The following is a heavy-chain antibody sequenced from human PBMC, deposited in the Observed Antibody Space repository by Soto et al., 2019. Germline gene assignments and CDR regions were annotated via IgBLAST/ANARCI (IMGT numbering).Heavy chain of an antibody. CDR2: INHSGST. J-gene: IGHJ4*02. D-gene: IGHD2-15*01. V-gene: IGHV4-34*01. CDR3: ARGRTKFPRDPTPVDY. CDR1: GGSFSNYY. Sequence: QVQLQQWGAGLLKPSETLSLTCSVYGGSFSNYYWNWIRQPPGKGLEWIGEINHSGSTNYNPSLKSRVTIPVDTSKNQFSLKLNSVTAADTAVYYCARGRTKFPRDPTPVDYWGQGTLVTVSS.